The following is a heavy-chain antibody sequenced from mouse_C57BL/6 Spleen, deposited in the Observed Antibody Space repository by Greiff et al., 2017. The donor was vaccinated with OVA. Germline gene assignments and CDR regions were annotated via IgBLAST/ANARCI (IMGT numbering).Heavy chain of an antibody. V-gene: IGHV1-59*01. CDR1: GYTFTSYW. Sequence: QVQLQQPGAELVRPGTSVKLSCKASGYTFTSYWMHWVKQRPGQGLEWIGVIDPSDSYTNYNQKFKGKATLTLDTSSSTAYMQLISLTSEDSSVYYCARQYYGSSYWYFDVWGTGTTVTVSS. D-gene: IGHD1-1*01. CDR2: IDPSDSYT. CDR3: ARQYYGSSYWYFDV. J-gene: IGHJ1*03.